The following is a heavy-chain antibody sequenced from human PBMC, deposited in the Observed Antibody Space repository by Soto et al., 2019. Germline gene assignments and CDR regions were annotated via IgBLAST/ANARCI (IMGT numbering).Heavy chain of an antibody. D-gene: IGHD2-15*01. CDR2: IIPIFGTA. V-gene: IGHV1-69*06. Sequence: GASVKVSCAAFGGTFSSYAISWVRQAPGQGLEWMGGIIPIFGTANYAQKFQGRVTITADTSTDTAYMELSSLRSEDTAVYYCATIADYLDYWGQRTLVTVSS. CDR1: GGTFSSYA. CDR3: ATIADYLDY. J-gene: IGHJ4*02.